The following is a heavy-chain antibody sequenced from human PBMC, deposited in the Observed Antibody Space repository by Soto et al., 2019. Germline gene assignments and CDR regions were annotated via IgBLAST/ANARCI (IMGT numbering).Heavy chain of an antibody. CDR3: ARDYLSSKLSLSYFDF. D-gene: IGHD2-2*01. J-gene: IGHJ4*02. Sequence: QVQLVQSGAEVTMPGASVKVSCKASGYSFISHYIHWVRQATGQGLEWMGFINPSGGSATLAQKFQGRVTMTRDTSTSTVYMELTILRSEDAAVYYCARDYLSSKLSLSYFDFWGQGTLVTVSS. V-gene: IGHV1-46*01. CDR1: GYSFISHY. CDR2: INPSGGSA.